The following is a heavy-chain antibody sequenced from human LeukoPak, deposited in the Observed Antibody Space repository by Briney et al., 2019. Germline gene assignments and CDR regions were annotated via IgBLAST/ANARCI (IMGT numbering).Heavy chain of an antibody. CDR1: GCTFTGYY. Sequence: GASVEVSCKASGCTFTGYYMHWVRQAPGQGLEWMGWINPNSGGTNYAQKFQGRVTMTRDTSISTAYMELSRLRSDDTAVYYCARDHASIVGAYFDYWGQGTLVTVSS. CDR3: ARDHASIVGAYFDY. D-gene: IGHD1-26*01. J-gene: IGHJ4*02. V-gene: IGHV1-2*02. CDR2: INPNSGGT.